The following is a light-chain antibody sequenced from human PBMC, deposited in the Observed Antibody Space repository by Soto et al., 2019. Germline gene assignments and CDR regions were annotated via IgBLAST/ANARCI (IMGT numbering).Light chain of an antibody. CDR1: QSISSN. J-gene: IGKJ1*01. CDR3: QQYTSYSRA. CDR2: RTS. Sequence: EIVMTQSPATLSVSPGEKATLSCRASQSISSNLAWYQQKPGQAPRLLMFRTSSRATGFPARFSGSGSGTDFTLTISGLQPDDFTTYYCQQYTSYSRAFGQGTKVDI. V-gene: IGKV3-15*01.